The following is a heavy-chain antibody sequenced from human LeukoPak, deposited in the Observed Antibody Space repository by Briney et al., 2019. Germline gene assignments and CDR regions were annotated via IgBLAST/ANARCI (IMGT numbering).Heavy chain of an antibody. J-gene: IGHJ4*02. CDR2: IWYDGSNK. CDR3: AKEAYIDMATITPDY. CDR1: GFTFSSYG. V-gene: IGHV3-33*06. D-gene: IGHD5-24*01. Sequence: PGRSLRLSXAASGFTFSSYGMHWVRQAPGKGLEWVAVIWYDGSNKYYADSVKGRFTISRDNSKNTLYLQMNSLRAEDTAVYYCAKEAYIDMATITPDYWGQGTLVTVSS.